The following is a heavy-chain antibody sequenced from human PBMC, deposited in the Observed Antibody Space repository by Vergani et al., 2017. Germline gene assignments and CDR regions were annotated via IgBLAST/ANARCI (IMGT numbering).Heavy chain of an antibody. CDR2: FDPEDGET. J-gene: IGHJ4*02. Sequence: QVQLVQSGAEVKKPGASVKVSCKVSGYTLTELSMHWVRQAPGKGLEWMGGFDPEDGETIYAQKFQGRVTMTRDTSTSTVYMELSSLRSEDTAVYYCARDGYSSGWYTDDYWGQGTLVTVSS. D-gene: IGHD6-19*01. V-gene: IGHV1-24*01. CDR3: ARDGYSSGWYTDDY. CDR1: GYTLTELS.